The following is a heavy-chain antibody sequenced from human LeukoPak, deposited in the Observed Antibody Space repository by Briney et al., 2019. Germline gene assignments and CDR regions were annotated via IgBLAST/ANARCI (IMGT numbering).Heavy chain of an antibody. CDR3: AKLVGVAPTDY. Sequence: GGSLRLSCAASGFTFSGYAMSWVRQAPGKGLEWVSGISASAGGTYYADSVKGRLTISRDNSKNTLYLQLDSLTAEDTAVYYCAKLVGVAPTDYWGQGTLVTVSS. CDR2: ISASAGGT. J-gene: IGHJ4*02. V-gene: IGHV3-23*01. D-gene: IGHD2-15*01. CDR1: GFTFSGYA.